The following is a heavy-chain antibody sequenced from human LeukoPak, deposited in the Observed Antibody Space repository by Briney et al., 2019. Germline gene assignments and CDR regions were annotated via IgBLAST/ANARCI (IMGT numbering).Heavy chain of an antibody. D-gene: IGHD6-6*01. CDR1: GFTFSSYW. J-gene: IGHJ4*02. CDR3: AREYSSSNPFDY. Sequence: GGSLRLSCAASGFTFSSYWMSWVRQAPGKGLEWVASIKQDGSEKYYVDSVKGRFTISRDNAKNSLYLQMNSLRADDTAVYYCAREYSSSNPFDYWGQGTLVTVSS. CDR2: IKQDGSEK. V-gene: IGHV3-7*01.